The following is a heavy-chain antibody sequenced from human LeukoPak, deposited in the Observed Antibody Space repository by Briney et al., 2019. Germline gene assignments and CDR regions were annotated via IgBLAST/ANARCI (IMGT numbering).Heavy chain of an antibody. V-gene: IGHV4-59*01. CDR1: GGSISSYY. J-gene: IGHJ4*02. D-gene: IGHD3-3*01. Sequence: SETLSLTCTVSGGSISSYYWSWIRQPPGKGLEWIGYIYYSGSTNYNPSLKSRVTISVDTSKNQFSLKLSSVTAADTAVYYCARDEMNGFLDYWGREPWSPSPQ. CDR3: ARDEMNGFLDY. CDR2: IYYSGST.